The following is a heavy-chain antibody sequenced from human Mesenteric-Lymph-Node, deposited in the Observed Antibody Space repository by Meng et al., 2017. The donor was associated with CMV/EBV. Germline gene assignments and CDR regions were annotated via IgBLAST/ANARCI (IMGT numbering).Heavy chain of an antibody. J-gene: IGHJ4*02. V-gene: IGHV3-23*01. Sequence: GGSLRLSCAASGFTFSSYGMHWVRQAPGKGLEWVSTFTASDPRTYYADSVQGRFTISRDSSKNMLYLQMNRLKAEDTAVYYCAKGGHGNGDFDYWGQGTLVTVSS. D-gene: IGHD1-1*01. CDR2: FTASDPRT. CDR3: AKGGHGNGDFDY. CDR1: GFTFSSYG.